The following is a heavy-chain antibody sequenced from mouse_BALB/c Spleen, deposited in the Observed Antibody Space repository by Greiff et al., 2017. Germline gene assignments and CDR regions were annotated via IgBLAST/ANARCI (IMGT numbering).Heavy chain of an antibody. Sequence: DVKLVESGGGLVKPGGSLKLSCAASGFTFSSYTMSWVRQTPEKRLEWVATISSGGSYTYYPDSVKGRFTISRDNAKNTLYLQMSSLKSEDTAMYYCTRDDYFDDWGQGTTLTVSS. CDR2: ISSGGSYT. CDR3: TRDDYFDD. V-gene: IGHV5-6-4*01. J-gene: IGHJ2*01. CDR1: GFTFSSYT.